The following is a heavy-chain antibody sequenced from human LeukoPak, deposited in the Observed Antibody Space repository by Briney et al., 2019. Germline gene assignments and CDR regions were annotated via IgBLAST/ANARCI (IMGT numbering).Heavy chain of an antibody. CDR3: AREGYCSSTSCQFDY. V-gene: IGHV3-48*03. CDR1: GFTFSSYE. Sequence: GGSLRLSCAASGFTFSSYEMNWVRQAPGKGLEWVSYISSSSSYTNYADSVEGRFTISRDNAKNSLYLQMNSLRAEDTAVYYCAREGYCSSTSCQFDYWGQGTLVTVSS. J-gene: IGHJ4*02. CDR2: ISSSSSYT. D-gene: IGHD2-2*01.